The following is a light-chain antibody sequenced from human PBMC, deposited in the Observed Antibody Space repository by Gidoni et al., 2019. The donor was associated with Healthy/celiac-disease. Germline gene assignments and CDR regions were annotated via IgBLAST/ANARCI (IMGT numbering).Light chain of an antibody. CDR2: DAS. CDR3: QQYDNLPRLT. Sequence: DIQMTPSPSSLSASVGDRVTITCQASQGISNYLNWYQQKPGKAPKLLIYDASNLETGVPSRFSGSGSGTDFTFTISSLQPEDIATYYCQQYDNLPRLTFGGGTKVEIK. V-gene: IGKV1-33*01. CDR1: QGISNY. J-gene: IGKJ4*01.